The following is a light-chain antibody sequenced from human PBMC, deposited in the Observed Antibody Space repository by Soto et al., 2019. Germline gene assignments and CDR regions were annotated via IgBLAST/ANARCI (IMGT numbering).Light chain of an antibody. J-gene: IGLJ1*01. CDR2: DVS. CDR3: CSYAGSYTFV. Sequence: QSVLTQPRSVSECPGQSVTISCTGTSSDVGVYNYVSWYQQYPGKAPKIMIYDVSKRPSGVPDRFSGSKSDNTASLTISGLQAEDEADYYCCSYAGSYTFVFGIGTKVTVL. CDR1: SSDVGVYNY. V-gene: IGLV2-11*01.